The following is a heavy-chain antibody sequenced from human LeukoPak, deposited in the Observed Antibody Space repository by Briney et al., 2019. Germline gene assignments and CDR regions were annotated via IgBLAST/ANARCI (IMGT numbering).Heavy chain of an antibody. D-gene: IGHD3-22*01. J-gene: IGHJ4*02. V-gene: IGHV4-34*01. CDR2: IYYSGST. CDR3: ARATYYYDSSGSFPFDY. Sequence: PSETLSLTCAVYGGSFSGYYWGWIRQPPGKGLEWIGTIYYSGSTYYNPSLKSRVTISVDTSKNQFSLKLSSVTAADTAVYYCARATYYYDSSGSFPFDYWGQGTLVTVSS. CDR1: GGSFSGYY.